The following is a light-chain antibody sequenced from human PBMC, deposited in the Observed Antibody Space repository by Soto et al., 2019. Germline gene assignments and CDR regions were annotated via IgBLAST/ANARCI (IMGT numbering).Light chain of an antibody. CDR2: DAS. V-gene: IGKV1-5*01. CDR3: QRYNSQFTSM. J-gene: IGKJ1*01. Sequence: DSVSITHLASQSISGWLAWYQQKPGKAPKVLIFDASSLETGVPSRFSGSGSGTQFTLTISSLQPDAVAAYFRQRYNSQFTSMFGRGAQV. CDR1: QSISGW.